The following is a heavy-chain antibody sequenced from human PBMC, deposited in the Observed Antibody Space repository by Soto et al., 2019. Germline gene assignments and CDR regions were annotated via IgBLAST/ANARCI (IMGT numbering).Heavy chain of an antibody. D-gene: IGHD1-26*01. CDR3: ARDMAKGGGSAGFDY. CDR2: INPKSGGT. J-gene: IGHJ4*02. CDR1: GYTFSDFD. V-gene: IGHV1-2*02. Sequence: ASVKVSCKASGYTFSDFDINWLRQASGQGPEWMGWINPKSGGTMYPQKFQGRVTMTWDTSISTAYMALTRLRSDDTAVYYCARDMAKGGGSAGFDYWGQGTLVTVSS.